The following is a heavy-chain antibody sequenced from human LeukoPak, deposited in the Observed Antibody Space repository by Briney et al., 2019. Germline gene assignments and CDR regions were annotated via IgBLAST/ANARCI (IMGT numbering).Heavy chain of an antibody. V-gene: IGHV1-46*01. Sequence: ASVKVSCKASGYTFTSYYMHWVRQAPGQGLEWMGIINPSGGSTSYAQKFQGRVTMTRDTSTSTVYMELSRLRSDDTAVYYCARVEVHCTNGVCYSGIYYFDYWGQGTLVTVSS. CDR3: ARVEVHCTNGVCYSGIYYFDY. CDR2: INPSGGST. CDR1: GYTFTSYY. D-gene: IGHD2-8*01. J-gene: IGHJ4*02.